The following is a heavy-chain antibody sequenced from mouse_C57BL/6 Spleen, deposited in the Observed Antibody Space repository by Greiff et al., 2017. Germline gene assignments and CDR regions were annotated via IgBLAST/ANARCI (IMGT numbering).Heavy chain of an antibody. J-gene: IGHJ4*01. CDR1: GYSFTSYY. CDR3: TRIYYGGMDY. Sequence: LVESGPELVKPGASVKISCKASGYSFTSYYIHWVKQRPGKGLEWIGWIYTGSGNTEYNETVKGKATLTADTSSSTAYMQISSLTSEDSAVYYCTRIYYGGMDYWGQGTSVTVSS. V-gene: IGHV1-66*01. D-gene: IGHD2-1*01. CDR2: IYTGSGNT.